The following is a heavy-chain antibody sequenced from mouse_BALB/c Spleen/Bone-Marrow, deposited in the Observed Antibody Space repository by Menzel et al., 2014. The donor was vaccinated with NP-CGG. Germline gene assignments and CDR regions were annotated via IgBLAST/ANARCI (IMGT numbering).Heavy chain of an antibody. D-gene: IGHD2-3*01. CDR1: GFNIKDTY. CDR3: ARGLLQYYYAMDY. V-gene: IGHV14-3*02. J-gene: IGHJ4*01. CDR2: IDPANGST. Sequence: EVQLQESGAELVKPGASVKLSCTASGFNIKDTYMHWVKQRPEQGLEWIGRIDPANGSTKYDPKFQGKATITADISSNTAYLQLSSLTSEDTAVYYCARGLLQYYYAMDYWGQGTSVTVSS.